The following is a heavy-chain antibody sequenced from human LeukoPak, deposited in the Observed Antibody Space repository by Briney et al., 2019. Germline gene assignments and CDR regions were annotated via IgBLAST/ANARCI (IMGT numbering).Heavy chain of an antibody. Sequence: SVKVSCKASGGTFSSYAINWVRQAPGQGLEWMGGIIPIFGTANYAQKFQGRVTITADESTSTAYMELSSLRSEDTAVYYCARGSYDILTDTWMGYFDYWGQGTLVTVSS. CDR3: ARGSYDILTDTWMGYFDY. D-gene: IGHD3-9*01. CDR1: GGTFSSYA. J-gene: IGHJ4*02. V-gene: IGHV1-69*13. CDR2: IIPIFGTA.